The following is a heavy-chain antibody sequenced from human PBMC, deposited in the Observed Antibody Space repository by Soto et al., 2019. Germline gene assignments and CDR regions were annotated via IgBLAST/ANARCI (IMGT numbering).Heavy chain of an antibody. Sequence: GGSLRLSCAASGFTFSSYDMHWVRQATGKGLEWVSAIGTAGDTYYPGSVKGRFTISRENAKNSLYLQMNSLRAGDTAVYYCARGDSSDYPDYWGQGTLVTVSS. CDR2: IGTAGDT. V-gene: IGHV3-13*01. J-gene: IGHJ4*02. CDR3: ARGDSSDYPDY. D-gene: IGHD3-22*01. CDR1: GFTFSSYD.